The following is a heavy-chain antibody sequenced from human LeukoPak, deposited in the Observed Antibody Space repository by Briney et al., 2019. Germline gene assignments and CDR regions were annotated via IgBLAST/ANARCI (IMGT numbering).Heavy chain of an antibody. D-gene: IGHD2-2*01. CDR3: ARDRYCSSTSCYSAFDY. V-gene: IGHV4-38-2*02. Sequence: SETLSLTCAVSGYSINSGYYWGWIRQPPGEGLEWVGSIYHSGSTSYNPSLKSRVTISVDTSKNQFSLKLSSVTAADTAVYYCARDRYCSSTSCYSAFDYWGQGTLVTVSS. CDR1: GYSINSGYY. J-gene: IGHJ4*02. CDR2: IYHSGST.